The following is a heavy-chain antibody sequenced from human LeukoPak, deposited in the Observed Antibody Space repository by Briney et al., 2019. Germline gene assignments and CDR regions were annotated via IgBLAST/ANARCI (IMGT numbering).Heavy chain of an antibody. J-gene: IGHJ4*02. CDR3: ARGDYGDYYFDY. V-gene: IGHV1-69*05. CDR2: IIPIFGTA. CDR1: GYTFTSYA. Sequence: GASVKVSCKASGYTFTSYAISWVRQAPGQGLEWMGGIIPIFGTANYAQKFQGRVTITTDESTSTAYMELSSLRSEDTAVYYCARGDYGDYYFDYWGQGTLVTVSS. D-gene: IGHD4-17*01.